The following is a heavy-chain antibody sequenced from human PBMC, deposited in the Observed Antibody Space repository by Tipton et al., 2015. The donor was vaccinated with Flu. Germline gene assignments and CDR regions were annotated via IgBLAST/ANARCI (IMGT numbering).Heavy chain of an antibody. CDR3: ARRDYSKYMSDPKSWFDP. D-gene: IGHD4-11*01. Sequence: TLSLTCAVSGDSISSDYYWGWIRQFPGKGLEWIGTVSRPGSTVYNPSLKSRVTISIDTSKNQFFLNMKSVTAADMAVYYCARRDYSKYMSDPKSWFDPWGQGTLVDVSS. V-gene: IGHV4-38-2*01. J-gene: IGHJ5*02. CDR2: VSRPGST. CDR1: GDSISSDYY.